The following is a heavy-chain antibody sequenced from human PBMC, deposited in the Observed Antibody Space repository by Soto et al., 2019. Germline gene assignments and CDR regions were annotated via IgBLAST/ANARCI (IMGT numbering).Heavy chain of an antibody. CDR3: AKDLLRPGRADGMDV. Sequence: ESGGGVVQPGRSLRLSCAASGFTFSSYGMHWIRQAPGKGLEWVAVISYDGRNKYYADSVKGRFTISRDNSKNTLYLQMNSLRPEDTAVYYCAKDLLRPGRADGMDVWGQGTTVTVSS. CDR1: GFTFSSYG. V-gene: IGHV3-30*18. D-gene: IGHD6-25*01. J-gene: IGHJ6*02. CDR2: ISYDGRNK.